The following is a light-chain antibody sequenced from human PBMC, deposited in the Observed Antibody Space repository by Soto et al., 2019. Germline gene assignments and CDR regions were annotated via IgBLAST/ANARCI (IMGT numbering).Light chain of an antibody. CDR1: SSNIGSNY. Sequence: QSVLTQPPSASGTPGQRVSISCSGSSSNIGSNYVSWYQQLPGTAPKLLMYKNNQRPSGVPDRFSGSKSGTSASLTISGLRVEDEADYYCAAWDDSLRGVVFGGGTKLTVL. V-gene: IGLV1-47*01. CDR3: AAWDDSLRGVV. CDR2: KNN. J-gene: IGLJ2*01.